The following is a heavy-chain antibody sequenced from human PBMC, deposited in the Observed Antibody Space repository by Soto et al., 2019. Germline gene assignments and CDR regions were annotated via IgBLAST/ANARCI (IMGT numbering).Heavy chain of an antibody. D-gene: IGHD2-2*01. Sequence: GGSLRLSCRASGYTFSNYYIIWVRQAPGKGLEWVANIRQDGGEKYYVDSVKGRFTISRDNSKNTLYLQMNSLRAEDTAVYYCARRGTSFDIGYWGQGTLVTVSS. CDR2: IRQDGGEK. CDR1: GYTFSNYY. CDR3: ARRGTSFDIGY. J-gene: IGHJ4*02. V-gene: IGHV3-7*03.